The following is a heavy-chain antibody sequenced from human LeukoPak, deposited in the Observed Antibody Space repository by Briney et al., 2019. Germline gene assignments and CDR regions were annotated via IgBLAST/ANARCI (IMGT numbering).Heavy chain of an antibody. Sequence: SETLSLTCAVYGGSFSGYYWSWIRQPPGKGLEWIGEINHSGSTNYNPSLKSRVTITVDTSKNQFSLKLSSVTAAETAVYYCARGRSVDVWSKGTTVTVSS. V-gene: IGHV4-34*01. J-gene: IGHJ6*04. D-gene: IGHD6-6*01. CDR3: ARGRSVDV. CDR2: INHSGST. CDR1: GGSFSGYY.